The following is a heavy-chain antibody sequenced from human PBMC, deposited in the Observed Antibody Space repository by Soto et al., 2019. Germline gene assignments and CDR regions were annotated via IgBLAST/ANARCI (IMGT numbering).Heavy chain of an antibody. J-gene: IGHJ6*02. V-gene: IGHV4-31*03. CDR2: IYYSGST. CDR3: ARDLGRNFGMDV. D-gene: IGHD7-27*01. CDR1: GGSISSAVYY. Sequence: QVQLQESGPGLVKPSQTLSLTCSVSGGSISSAVYYWDGIRQHPGKGLEWIGYIYYSGSTYYNPSLKSRVTISVDASKNQFSLKLSSVTGADTAVYYCARDLGRNFGMDVWGQGTTVTVSS.